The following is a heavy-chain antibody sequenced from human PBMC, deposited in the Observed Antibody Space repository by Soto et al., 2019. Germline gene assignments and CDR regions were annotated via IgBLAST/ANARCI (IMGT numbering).Heavy chain of an antibody. CDR1: GFTLIRYS. D-gene: IGHD3-16*02. CDR3: ARAYDYVWGSYRYKGPFDY. V-gene: IGHV3-21*01. Sequence: GGSLRLSCAASGFTLIRYSMNWVRQAPGKGLEWVSSISSSSSYIYYADSVKGRSTISRDNSKNTLYLQMNSLRAEDTAVYYCARAYDYVWGSYRYKGPFDYWGQGTLVTVSS. CDR2: ISSSSSYI. J-gene: IGHJ4*02.